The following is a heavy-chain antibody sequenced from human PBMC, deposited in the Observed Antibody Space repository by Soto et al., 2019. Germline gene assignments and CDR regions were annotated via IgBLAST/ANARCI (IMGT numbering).Heavy chain of an antibody. CDR1: GFSLRTYW. D-gene: IGHD2-2*01. CDR3: ARDPWTEVGPAAGTFDI. J-gene: IGHJ3*02. Sequence: EVQLVESGGGLVQPGGSLRLSCAASGFSLRTYWMSWVRQAPGQGLEWVANIRQDGSDTYYVDSVRGRFIISRDNAKNSLFLQMSSLGVEDTAVYYCARDPWTEVGPAAGTFDIWGQGATVTVSS. CDR2: IRQDGSDT. V-gene: IGHV3-7*01.